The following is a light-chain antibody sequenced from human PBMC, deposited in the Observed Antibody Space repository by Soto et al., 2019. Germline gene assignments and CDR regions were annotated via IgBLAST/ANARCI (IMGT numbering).Light chain of an antibody. CDR1: SSDAGGYNS. Sequence: QSALTQPASGSGSRGQSIIISCTGTSSDAGGYNSVSWYRQDPGKAPKLMIYDVTNRPSGVSNRFSGSKSGNTASLTISGLQAEDEAHYYCSSFTSSITYVFGTGTKVTVL. J-gene: IGLJ1*01. CDR2: DVT. V-gene: IGLV2-14*01. CDR3: SSFTSSITYV.